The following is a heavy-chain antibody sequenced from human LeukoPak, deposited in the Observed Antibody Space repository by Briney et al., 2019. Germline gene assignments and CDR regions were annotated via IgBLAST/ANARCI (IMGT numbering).Heavy chain of an antibody. Sequence: SETLSLTCTVSGGSISSSSSYWGWIRQPPRKGLEWIGNIYYSGSTYYNPSLKSRVTISVDTSKNQFSLKLSSVTAADTAVYYCARRAAAGHFDYWGQGTLVTVSS. CDR1: GGSISSSSSY. V-gene: IGHV4-39*01. D-gene: IGHD6-13*01. CDR3: ARRAAAGHFDY. CDR2: IYYSGST. J-gene: IGHJ4*02.